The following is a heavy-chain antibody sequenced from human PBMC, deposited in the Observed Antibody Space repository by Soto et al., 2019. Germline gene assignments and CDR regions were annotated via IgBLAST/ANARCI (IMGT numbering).Heavy chain of an antibody. J-gene: IGHJ4*02. Sequence: EVQLVESGGGLVKPGGSLRLSCVASGFTFSRYSINWFRQAPGKGLEWVSSISSGGNTKSYANSVKGRFTISRDNAKNSLYLEMNSLRPEDTAVYYGARVAYWGQGTLVTVSS. CDR3: ARVAY. V-gene: IGHV3-21*06. CDR1: GFTFSRYS. CDR2: ISSGGNTK.